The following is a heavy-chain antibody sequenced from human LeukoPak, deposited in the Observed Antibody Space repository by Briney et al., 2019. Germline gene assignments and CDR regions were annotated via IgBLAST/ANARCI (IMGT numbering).Heavy chain of an antibody. CDR2: ISYDGSNK. J-gene: IGHJ4*02. V-gene: IGHV3-30-3*01. Sequence: PGGSLRLSCAASGFTFSSYAMHWVRQAPGKGLEWVAVISYDGSNKYYADSVKGRFTISRDNSKNTLYLQMNSLRAEDTAVYYCARGDNSSGWYPRYFDYWGQGTLVTVSS. CDR1: GFTFSSYA. D-gene: IGHD6-19*01. CDR3: ARGDNSSGWYPRYFDY.